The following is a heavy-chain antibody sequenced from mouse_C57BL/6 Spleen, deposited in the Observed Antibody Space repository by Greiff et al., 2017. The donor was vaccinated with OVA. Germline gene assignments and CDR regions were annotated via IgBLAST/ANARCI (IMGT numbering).Heavy chain of an antibody. CDR1: GYTFTSYW. V-gene: IGHV1-64*01. Sequence: QVQLQQPGAELVKPGASVKLSCKASGYTFTSYWMHWVKQRPGQGLEWIGMIHPNSGSTNYNEKFKSKATLTVDKSSSTAYMQLSSLTSEDSAVYYCAPDYYGSGYFDVWGTGTTVTVSS. D-gene: IGHD1-1*01. CDR3: APDYYGSGYFDV. CDR2: IHPNSGST. J-gene: IGHJ1*03.